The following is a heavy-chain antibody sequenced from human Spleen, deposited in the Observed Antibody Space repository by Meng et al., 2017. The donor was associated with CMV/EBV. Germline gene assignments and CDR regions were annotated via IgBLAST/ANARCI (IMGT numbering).Heavy chain of an antibody. D-gene: IGHD3-10*01. Sequence: GESLKISCAASGFIFSSHGMHWVRQAPGKGLEWVAFTRYDGSNTRYGDSVKGRFTISRDNSKNTLYLQMNSLRAEDTAVYYCARATYYYGSGSHYYFDYWGQGTLVTVSS. CDR1: GFIFSSHG. CDR3: ARATYYYGSGSHYYFDY. V-gene: IGHV3-30*02. J-gene: IGHJ4*02. CDR2: TRYDGSNT.